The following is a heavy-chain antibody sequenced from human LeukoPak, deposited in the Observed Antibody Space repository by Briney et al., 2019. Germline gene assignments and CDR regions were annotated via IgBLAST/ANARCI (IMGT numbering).Heavy chain of an antibody. CDR2: INHSGST. CDR3: ARALVVPAASDY. V-gene: IGHV4-34*01. CDR1: GGSISSGGYS. J-gene: IGHJ4*02. D-gene: IGHD2-2*01. Sequence: SETLSLTCAVSGGSISSGGYSWSWIRQPPGKGLEWIGEINHSGSTNYNPSLKSRVTISVDTSKNQFSLKLSSVTAADTAVYYCARALVVPAASDYWGQGTLVTVSS.